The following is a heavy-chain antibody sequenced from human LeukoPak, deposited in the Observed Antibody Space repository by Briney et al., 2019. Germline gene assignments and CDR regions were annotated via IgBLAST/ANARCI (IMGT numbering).Heavy chain of an antibody. D-gene: IGHD6-19*01. Sequence: PGGSLRLSCAASGFTFSTSWMHWVRQGPGKGPVWVSRMNSDGRTIDYADSVKGRFIISRDNAKNTLYLQMNSLRAEDTAVYYCAKDLYEGSGWYFHYYGMDVWGQGTTVTVSS. J-gene: IGHJ6*02. V-gene: IGHV3-74*01. CDR1: GFTFSTSW. CDR2: MNSDGRTI. CDR3: AKDLYEGSGWYFHYYGMDV.